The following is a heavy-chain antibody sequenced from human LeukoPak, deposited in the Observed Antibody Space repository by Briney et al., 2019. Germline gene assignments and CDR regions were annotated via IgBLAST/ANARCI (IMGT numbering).Heavy chain of an antibody. D-gene: IGHD3-22*01. CDR3: ARFSGSGSYY. CDR1: GYTLTELS. CDR2: FDPEDGET. J-gene: IGHJ4*02. V-gene: IGHV1-24*01. Sequence: GASVKVSCKVSGYTLTELSMHWVRQAPGKGLEWMGGFDPEDGETIYAQKFQGRVTMTEDTSTSTAYMELRSLRSDDTAVYYCARFSGSGSYYWGQGTLVTVSS.